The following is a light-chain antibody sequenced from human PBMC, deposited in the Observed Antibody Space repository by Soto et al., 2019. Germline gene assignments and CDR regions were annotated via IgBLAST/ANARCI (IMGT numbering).Light chain of an antibody. J-gene: IGLJ2*01. CDR1: SSNIGAGYD. CDR2: GNS. Sequence: QSVLTQPPSVSGAPGQRVTISFTGSSSNIGAGYDVHWYQQLPGTAPKLLIYGNSNRPSGVPDRCSGSKSGTSASLAINGLQAEDEADYYCQSYDSSLSGVVFGGGTKLTVL. V-gene: IGLV1-40*01. CDR3: QSYDSSLSGVV.